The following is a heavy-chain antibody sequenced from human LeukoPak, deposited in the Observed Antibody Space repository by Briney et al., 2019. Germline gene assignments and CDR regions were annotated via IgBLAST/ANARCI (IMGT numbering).Heavy chain of an antibody. CDR3: ARGKRGYSSSWYDY. D-gene: IGHD6-13*01. J-gene: IGHJ4*02. V-gene: IGHV4-34*01. CDR1: GGSFSGYY. CDR2: INHSGST. Sequence: ASETLSLTCAVYGGSFSGYYWSWIRQPPGKGLEWIGEINHSGSTNYNPSLKSRVIISVDTSKNQFSLKLSSVTAADTAVYYCARGKRGYSSSWYDYWGQGTLVTVSS.